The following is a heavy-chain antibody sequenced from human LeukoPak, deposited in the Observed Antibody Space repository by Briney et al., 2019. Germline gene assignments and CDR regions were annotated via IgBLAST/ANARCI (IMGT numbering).Heavy chain of an antibody. Sequence: GKSLRLSCAASGFTFTNYGIHWVRQAPGKELEWVAVIWYDGSKKYYADSVKGRFTISRDNSKNTVYMQMNSMRVEDTAVYYCVKDDGRVKGHIDYWGQGTPVTVS. CDR3: VKDDGRVKGHIDY. V-gene: IGHV3-33*06. CDR2: IWYDGSKK. D-gene: IGHD5-24*01. CDR1: GFTFTNYG. J-gene: IGHJ4*02.